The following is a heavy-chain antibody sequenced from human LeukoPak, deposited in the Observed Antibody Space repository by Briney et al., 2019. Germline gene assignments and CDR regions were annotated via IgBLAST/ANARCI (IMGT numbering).Heavy chain of an antibody. CDR2: IIPIFGTA. CDR1: GGTFSSYA. D-gene: IGHD2-2*01. Sequence: ASVTVSCKASGGTFSSYAISWVRQAPGQGLEWMGGIIPIFGTANYAQKFQGRVTITADESTSTAYMELSSLRSEDTAVYYRARTLGYCSSTSCLPTYYYYMDVWGKGTTVTISS. V-gene: IGHV1-69*13. J-gene: IGHJ6*03. CDR3: ARTLGYCSSTSCLPTYYYYMDV.